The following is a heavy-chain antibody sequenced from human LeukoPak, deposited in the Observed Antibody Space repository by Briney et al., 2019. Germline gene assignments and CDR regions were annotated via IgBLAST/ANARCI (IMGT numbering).Heavy chain of an antibody. Sequence: QTGGSLRLSCAASGFTFSSYAMSWVRQAPGKGLEWVSAISGSGGSTYYADSVKGRFTISRDNSKNTLYLQMNNLRAEDTAVYYCARAGHYYHSTGYYSDAFDIWGQGTLVTVSS. CDR1: GFTFSSYA. V-gene: IGHV3-23*01. D-gene: IGHD3-22*01. J-gene: IGHJ3*02. CDR3: ARAGHYYHSTGYYSDAFDI. CDR2: ISGSGGST.